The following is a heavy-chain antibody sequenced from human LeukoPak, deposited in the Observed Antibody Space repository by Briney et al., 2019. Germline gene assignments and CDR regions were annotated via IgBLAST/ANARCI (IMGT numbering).Heavy chain of an antibody. CDR3: ARHVVAAAGTEVWFDP. Sequence: SETLSLTCAVSGGXISSSNCWSWVRQPPGKGLEWIGEIYHSGSTNYNPSLKSRVTISVDKSKNQFSLKLSSVTAADTAVYYCARHVVAAAGTEVWFDPWGQGTLVTVSS. D-gene: IGHD6-13*01. CDR2: IYHSGST. V-gene: IGHV4-4*02. J-gene: IGHJ5*02. CDR1: GGXISSSNC.